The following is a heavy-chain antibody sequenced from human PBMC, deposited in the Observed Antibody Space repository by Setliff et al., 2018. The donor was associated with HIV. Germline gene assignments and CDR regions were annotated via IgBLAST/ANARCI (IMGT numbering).Heavy chain of an antibody. CDR1: GYTFTRHA. CDR2: INTNTGNP. CDR3: ARDPLGVGPAFDF. J-gene: IGHJ4*02. V-gene: IGHV7-4-1*02. Sequence: GASVKVSCKASGYTFTRHAMNWVRQAPGQGLEWMGWINTNTGNPTYAKGFTGRFVFSLDTSVSTAFLQISSLKTEDTAVYYCARDPLGVGPAFDFWGQGTLVTVSS. D-gene: IGHD2-15*01.